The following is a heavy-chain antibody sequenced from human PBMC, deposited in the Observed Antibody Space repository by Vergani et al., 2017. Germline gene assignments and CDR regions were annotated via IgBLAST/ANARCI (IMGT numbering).Heavy chain of an antibody. J-gene: IGHJ4*02. CDR1: GFTFSSYA. D-gene: IGHD5-12*01. V-gene: IGHV3-48*01. CDR3: ARADIQLWEDSGYDPYYFDY. CDR2: ISGSSSSTI. Sequence: EVQLLESGGGLVQPGGSLRLSCAASGFTFSSYAMSWVRQAPGKGLEWVSAISGSSSSTIYYADSVKGRFTISRDNAKNSLYLQMNSLRAEDTAVYYCARADIQLWEDSGYDPYYFDYWGQGTLVTVSS.